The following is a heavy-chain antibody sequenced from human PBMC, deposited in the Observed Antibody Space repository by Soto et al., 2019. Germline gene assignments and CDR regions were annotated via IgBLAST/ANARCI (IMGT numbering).Heavy chain of an antibody. Sequence: ASVKVSCKASGYTFTSYAMHWVRQAPGQRLEWMGWINAGNGNTKYSQKFQGRVTITRDTSASTAYMELSSLRSEDTAVYYCARDYTHSSSPDYYYGMDVWGQGTTVTVSS. J-gene: IGHJ6*02. CDR3: ARDYTHSSSPDYYYGMDV. V-gene: IGHV1-3*01. CDR1: GYTFTSYA. D-gene: IGHD6-6*01. CDR2: INAGNGNT.